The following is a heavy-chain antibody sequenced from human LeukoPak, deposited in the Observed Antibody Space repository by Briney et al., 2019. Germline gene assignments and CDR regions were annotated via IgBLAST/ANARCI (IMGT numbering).Heavy chain of an antibody. CDR3: ARALGVTPYNWFDP. CDR1: GGSISSYY. Sequence: SETLSLTCTVSGGSISSYYWSWIRQPPGKGLEWIGYIYYSGSTNYNPSLKSRVTISVDTSKNQFSLKLGSVTAADTAVYYCARALGVTPYNWFDPWGQGTLVTVSS. D-gene: IGHD3-10*01. V-gene: IGHV4-59*01. J-gene: IGHJ5*02. CDR2: IYYSGST.